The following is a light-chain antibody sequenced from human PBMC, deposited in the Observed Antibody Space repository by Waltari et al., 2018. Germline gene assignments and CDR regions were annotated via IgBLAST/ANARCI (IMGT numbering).Light chain of an antibody. CDR3: SSYTSSSTGI. CDR2: EVY. V-gene: IGLV2-14*01. CDR1: SSDIGGYNF. Sequence: QSALTQPASVSGSPGQSITISCTGTSSDIGGYNFVSWYQQHPGKVPKLRIYEVYIRPQGVSCLLPGSKSGNPASLTISGLQAEDEADYYCSSYTSSSTGIFGGGTKLTVL. J-gene: IGLJ2*01.